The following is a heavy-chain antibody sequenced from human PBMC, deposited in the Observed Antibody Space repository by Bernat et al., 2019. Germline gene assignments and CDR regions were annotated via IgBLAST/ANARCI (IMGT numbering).Heavy chain of an antibody. D-gene: IGHD6-19*01. Sequence: QVQLVESGGGLVKPGGSLRLSCAASGFTFSDYYMGWVRQAPGKGLEWVSYISNSGSNIYYADSVKGRFTISRDNSKNTLYLQMNSLRADDTAVYYCAKDLFLSSGWFHHWGQGTLVTVSS. J-gene: IGHJ1*01. V-gene: IGHV3-11*04. CDR2: ISNSGSNI. CDR3: AKDLFLSSGWFHH. CDR1: GFTFSDYY.